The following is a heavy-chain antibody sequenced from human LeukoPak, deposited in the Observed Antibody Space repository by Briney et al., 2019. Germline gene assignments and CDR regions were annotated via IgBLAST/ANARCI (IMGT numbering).Heavy chain of an antibody. V-gene: IGHV4-59*02. CDR3: ARGGGSGYYPGDY. J-gene: IGHJ4*02. CDR1: GGSVSSYY. CDR2: IFYTGST. D-gene: IGHD3-22*01. Sequence: SETLSLTCTVSGGSVSSYYWSWIRQPPGKGLEWIGYIFYTGSTKSNPSLNSRVTISVDTSKNQFSLRLCSVTAADTAVYYCARGGGSGYYPGDYWGQGTLVTVSS.